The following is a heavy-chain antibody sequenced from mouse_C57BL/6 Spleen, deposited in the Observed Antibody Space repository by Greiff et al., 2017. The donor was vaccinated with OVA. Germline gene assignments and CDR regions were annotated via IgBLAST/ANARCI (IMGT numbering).Heavy chain of an antibody. D-gene: IGHD2-4*01. CDR3: AREGATMIPYWYFDV. V-gene: IGHV5-4*03. CDR2: ISDGGSYT. J-gene: IGHJ1*03. CDR1: GFTFSSYA. Sequence: EVKLQESGGGLVKPGGSLKLSCAASGFTFSSYAMSWVRQTPEKRLEWVATISDGGSYTYYPDNVKGRFTISRDNAKNNLYLQMSHLKSEDTAMYYCAREGATMIPYWYFDVWGTGTTVTVSS.